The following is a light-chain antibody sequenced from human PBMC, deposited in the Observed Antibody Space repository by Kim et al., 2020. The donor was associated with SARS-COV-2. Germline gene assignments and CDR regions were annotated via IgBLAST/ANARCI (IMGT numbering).Light chain of an antibody. CDR3: QQYGGSPLYS. CDR2: ATS. V-gene: IGKV3-20*01. J-gene: IGKJ2*03. CDR1: QNVDSSS. Sequence: SPRQRATLSCRDSQNVDSSSLAWYQQKPGQAPSLLIYATSTRAADIPDRFSGSGSGTDFTLTINRLETEDFAVYYCQQYGGSPLYSFGQGTKLEI.